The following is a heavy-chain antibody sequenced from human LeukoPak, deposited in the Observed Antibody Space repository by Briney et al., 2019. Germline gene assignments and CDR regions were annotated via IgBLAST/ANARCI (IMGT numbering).Heavy chain of an antibody. CDR2: ISSRSSTI. V-gene: IGHV3-48*04. J-gene: IGHJ4*02. CDR3: ARAGNYYGSGSSDY. Sequence: GGSLRLSCAASGFTFSTYPMNWVRQAPGKGLEWVSYISSRSSTIYYADSVKGRFTISRDNAKNSLYLQMNSLRAEDTAVYYCARAGNYYGSGSSDYWGQGTLVTVSS. D-gene: IGHD3-10*01. CDR1: GFTFSTYP.